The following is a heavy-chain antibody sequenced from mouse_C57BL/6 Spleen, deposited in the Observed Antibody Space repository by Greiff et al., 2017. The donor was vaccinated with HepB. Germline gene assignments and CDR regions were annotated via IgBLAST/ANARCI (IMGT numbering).Heavy chain of an antibody. CDR3: ARRYYGLAD. J-gene: IGHJ3*01. Sequence: VQLQQSGPELVKPGASVKISCKASGYSFTGYYMNWVKQSPEKSLEWIGEINPSTGGTTYNQKFKAKATLTVDKSSSTAYMQLKSLTSEDSAVYYCARRYYGLADWGQGTLVTVSA. CDR2: INPSTGGT. V-gene: IGHV1-42*01. CDR1: GYSFTGYY. D-gene: IGHD1-1*02.